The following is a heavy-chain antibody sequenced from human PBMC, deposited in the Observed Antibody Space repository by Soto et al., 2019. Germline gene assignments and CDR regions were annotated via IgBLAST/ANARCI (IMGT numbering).Heavy chain of an antibody. CDR1: EFSFNRYG. D-gene: IGHD2-8*02. V-gene: IGHV3-33*01. Sequence: HPGGSLRLSCAASEFSFNRYGMHWVRQAPGKGLEWVAVIWYDGSNKYYADSVKGRFTISRDNSKNTLYLQMNSPRAEDTAVYYCARDRTGGLEIWGQGTMGTVSS. J-gene: IGHJ3*02. CDR2: IWYDGSNK. CDR3: ARDRTGGLEI.